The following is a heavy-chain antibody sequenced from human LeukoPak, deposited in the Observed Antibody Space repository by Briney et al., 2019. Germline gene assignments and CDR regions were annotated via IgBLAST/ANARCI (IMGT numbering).Heavy chain of an antibody. Sequence: PSETLSLTCTVSGGSISSYYWSWIRQPPGKGLEWIGYIYYSGSTNYNPSLKSRVTISVDTSKSQFSLKLSSVTAADTAVYYCARDSYDILTGNPPIYYYYYGMDVWGQGTTVTVSS. CDR2: IYYSGST. CDR1: GGSISSYY. V-gene: IGHV4-59*01. J-gene: IGHJ6*02. CDR3: ARDSYDILTGNPPIYYYYYGMDV. D-gene: IGHD3-9*01.